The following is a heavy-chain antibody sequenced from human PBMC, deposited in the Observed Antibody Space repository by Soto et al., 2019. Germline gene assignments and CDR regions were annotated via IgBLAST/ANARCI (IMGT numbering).Heavy chain of an antibody. CDR3: ATGTASEFLLSFDD. D-gene: IGHD3-10*01. Sequence: EVQLLQSGGGLVQPGGSLRLSCLASGFPSSTYGFSTYAMTWVRQPPGKGLEWVSVITGSGGHSYYSDSVKGRFTISRYDSRNTLFLLLDSLRADDTAVYFCATGTASEFLLSFDDWRHGTVVTVSS. CDR1: GFPSSTYGFSTYA. CDR2: ITGSGGHS. J-gene: IGHJ4*01. V-gene: IGHV3-23*01.